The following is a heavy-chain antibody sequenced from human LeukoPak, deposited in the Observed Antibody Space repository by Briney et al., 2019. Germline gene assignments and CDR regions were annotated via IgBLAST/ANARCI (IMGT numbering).Heavy chain of an antibody. CDR3: ARDVSGGNYDFWSGYYVSRYFDY. Sequence: SETLSLTCTVSGGSISGYYWSWIRRPPGQGLDYIGYFSNSGTFSYKPSLQSRVSMSMDKSKNQFFLRLTSVTAADTAVYYCARDVSGGNYDFWSGYYVSRYFDYWGQGTLVTVSS. J-gene: IGHJ4*02. CDR2: FSNSGTF. CDR1: GGSISGYY. D-gene: IGHD3-3*01. V-gene: IGHV4-4*08.